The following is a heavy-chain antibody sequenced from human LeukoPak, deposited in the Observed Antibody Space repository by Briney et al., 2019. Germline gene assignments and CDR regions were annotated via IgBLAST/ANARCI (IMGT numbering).Heavy chain of an antibody. D-gene: IGHD1-14*01. Sequence: GGSLRLSCAASGFTFSSFRMHWVRQAPGKGLVWVSRVNIDGSSTNYADSVRGRFTISRDNAKNTLYLQMNSLRAEDTAVFYCAKDNPPAGIYFDYWGQGILVTVSS. CDR1: GFTFSSFR. CDR3: AKDNPPAGIYFDY. V-gene: IGHV3-74*01. CDR2: VNIDGSST. J-gene: IGHJ4*02.